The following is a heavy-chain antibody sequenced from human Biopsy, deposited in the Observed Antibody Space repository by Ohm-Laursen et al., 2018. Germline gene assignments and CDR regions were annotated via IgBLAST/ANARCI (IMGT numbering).Heavy chain of an antibody. CDR3: ARDYYPYVDYLKDVPLCDS. J-gene: IGHJ4*02. Sequence: ASVKVSCNASGYTFTTYGISWVRQAPGQGLEWMGWINTYSGNANYGKKFHDRVIMTSDTSTSTAYLEHRSLRSDDTAVYYCARDYYPYVDYLKDVPLCDSWGQGTLVTVSS. CDR2: INTYSGNA. V-gene: IGHV1-18*01. D-gene: IGHD4-17*01. CDR1: GYTFTTYG.